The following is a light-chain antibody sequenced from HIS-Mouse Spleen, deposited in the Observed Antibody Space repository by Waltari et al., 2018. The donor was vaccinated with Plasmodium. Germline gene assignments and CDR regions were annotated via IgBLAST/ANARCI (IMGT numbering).Light chain of an antibody. J-gene: IGLJ3*02. V-gene: IGLV1-47*01. CDR2: RNN. CDR3: AAWDDSLSGPV. CDR1: SPNNVSNS. Sequence: QSVLTQPPSASGTPGQRVTISCSGTSPNNVSNSVYWYQPRPGTAPKLLIYRNNQRPSGVPDRFSGSKSGTSASLAISGLRSEDEADYYCAAWDDSLSGPVFGGGTKLTVL.